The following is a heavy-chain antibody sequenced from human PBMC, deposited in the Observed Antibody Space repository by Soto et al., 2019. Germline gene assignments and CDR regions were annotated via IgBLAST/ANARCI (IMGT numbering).Heavy chain of an antibody. D-gene: IGHD4-17*01. CDR1: GYSFTSFG. Sequence: QVQLMQSGAEVKKPGASVKVSCKASGYSFTSFGISWVRQAPGQGLEWMGWISAYNGNANYAQKFQGRVTMTTDTSXXTAYMELRSLRSDDTAVYYCARDHGCYTAYWYYDFWGRGARVAVSS. CDR3: ARDHGCYTAYWYYDF. V-gene: IGHV1-18*01. J-gene: IGHJ2*01. CDR2: ISAYNGNA.